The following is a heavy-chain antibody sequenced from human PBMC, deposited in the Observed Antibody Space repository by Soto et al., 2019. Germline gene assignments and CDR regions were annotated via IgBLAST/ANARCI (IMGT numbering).Heavy chain of an antibody. CDR2: INHSGST. CDR1: GGSFSGYY. V-gene: IGHV4-34*01. Sequence: QVQLQQWGAGLLKPSETLSLTCAVYGGSFSGYYWSWIRHPPGKGLEWIGEINHSGSTNYNPSLKSRVTISVDTSKNQFSLKLSSVTAADTAVYYCARGGLGIPVDAFDIWGQGTMVTVSS. D-gene: IGHD7-27*01. J-gene: IGHJ3*02. CDR3: ARGGLGIPVDAFDI.